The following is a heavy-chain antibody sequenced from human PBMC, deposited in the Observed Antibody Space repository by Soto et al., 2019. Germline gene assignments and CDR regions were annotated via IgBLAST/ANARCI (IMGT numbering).Heavy chain of an antibody. CDR2: IYCSGST. Sequence: SETLSLTCTVSGGSISSSSYYWGWIRQPPGKGLEWIGSIYCSGSTYYNPSLKSRVTISVDTSKNQFSLKLSSVTAADTAVYYCARRGSYYGMDVWGQGTTVTVSS. D-gene: IGHD3-16*01. CDR3: ARRGSYYGMDV. V-gene: IGHV4-39*01. CDR1: GGSISSSSYY. J-gene: IGHJ6*02.